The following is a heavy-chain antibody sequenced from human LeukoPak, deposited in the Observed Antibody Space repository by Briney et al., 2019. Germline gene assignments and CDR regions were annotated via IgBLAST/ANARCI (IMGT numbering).Heavy chain of an antibody. J-gene: IGHJ4*02. CDR3: AAKGNGYTGIYVFAQ. V-gene: IGHV3-66*01. Sequence: GGSLRLSCAASGFSVSSNYMSWVRQAPGKGLEWVAVIYSSGGTYHTDSVKGRFTISRDNSKNTLDLQMNSLRAEDTAVYYCAAKGNGYTGIYVFAQWGQGTLVAVSS. D-gene: IGHD1-26*01. CDR2: IYSSGGT. CDR1: GFSVSSNY.